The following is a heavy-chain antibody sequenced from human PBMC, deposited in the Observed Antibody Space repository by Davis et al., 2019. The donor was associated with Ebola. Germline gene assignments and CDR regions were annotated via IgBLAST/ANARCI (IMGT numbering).Heavy chain of an antibody. CDR3: ARGVLRFLECDY. Sequence: ASVKVSCKASGFTFTDYYMHWVRQAPGQGLEWMRWINPNSGGTNYAQKFQGWVTMTRDTSISTAYMELSRLRSDDTAVYYCARGVLRFLECDYWGQGTLVTVSS. CDR1: GFTFTDYY. D-gene: IGHD3-3*01. CDR2: INPNSGGT. V-gene: IGHV1-2*04. J-gene: IGHJ4*02.